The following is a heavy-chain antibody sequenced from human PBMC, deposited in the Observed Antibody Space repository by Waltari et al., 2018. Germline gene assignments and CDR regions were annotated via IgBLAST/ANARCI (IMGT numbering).Heavy chain of an antibody. CDR3: ARLAAYCGGDCYKYFDY. V-gene: IGHV1-2*02. J-gene: IGHJ4*02. CDR2: INPNSGGT. Sequence: QVQLVQSGAEVKKPGASVKVSCKASGYTFTGYYMHWVRQAPGQGLEWMGWINPNSGGTNEGQKLKGRVTMTRDTSISTAYMELSRLRSDDTAVYYCARLAAYCGGDCYKYFDYWGQGTLVTVSS. D-gene: IGHD2-21*01. CDR1: GYTFTGYY.